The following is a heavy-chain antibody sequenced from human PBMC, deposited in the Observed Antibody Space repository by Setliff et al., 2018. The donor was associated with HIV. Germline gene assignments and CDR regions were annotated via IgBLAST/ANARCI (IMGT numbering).Heavy chain of an antibody. J-gene: IGHJ4*02. CDR1: GFTVSTNY. V-gene: IGHV3-66*02. Sequence: EGSLRLSCAASGFTVSTNYMSWVRQAPGKGLEWVSIIYTGGSTYYADSVKGRFTISRDNSKNTLYLQMNSLRAEETAVYYCARTEEWWRPFDYWGQGTLVTAPQ. D-gene: IGHD2-8*01. CDR2: IYTGGST. CDR3: ARTEEWWRPFDY.